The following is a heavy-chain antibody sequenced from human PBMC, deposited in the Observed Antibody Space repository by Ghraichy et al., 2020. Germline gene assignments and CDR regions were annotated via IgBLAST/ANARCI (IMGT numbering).Heavy chain of an antibody. J-gene: IGHJ4*02. CDR3: TTRLTTTNDF. CDR2: IKRKIDGATT. D-gene: IGHD1-1*01. CDR1: GFTFSNVW. V-gene: IGHV3-15*01. Sequence: GESLNISCVASGFTFSNVWMNWVRQAPGKGLEWLGRIKRKIDGATTDYAAPVKGRFTLSRDDSKNTVYLQMNSLKTDDTALYYCTTRLTTTNDFWGQGTLVTVSS.